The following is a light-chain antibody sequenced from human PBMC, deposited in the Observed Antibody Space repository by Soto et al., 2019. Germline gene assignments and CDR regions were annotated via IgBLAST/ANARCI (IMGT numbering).Light chain of an antibody. J-gene: IGKJ1*01. V-gene: IGKV3-20*01. CDR3: QQCGSSPRT. CDR2: GAS. Sequence: EIVLTQSPGTLSLSPGERATLSCRASQSVSSSYLAWYQQKPGQTPRLLIYGASRRATGNPDRFSGGGSGKDFTLTISRLEPEDFAVYYCQQCGSSPRTFGQGTKVEIK. CDR1: QSVSSSY.